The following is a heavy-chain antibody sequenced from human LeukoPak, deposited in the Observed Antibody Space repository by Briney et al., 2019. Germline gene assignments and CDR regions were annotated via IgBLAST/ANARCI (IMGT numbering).Heavy chain of an antibody. V-gene: IGHV4-38-2*02. CDR1: GGSISSYY. Sequence: PSETLSLTCTVSGGSISSYYWGWIRQPPGKGLEWIGGIYHSGSTYYNPSLKSRVTISVDTSKNQFSLKLSSVTAADTAVYYCASYCGGDCYLGNFDYWGQGTLVTVSS. D-gene: IGHD2-21*02. J-gene: IGHJ4*02. CDR3: ASYCGGDCYLGNFDY. CDR2: IYHSGST.